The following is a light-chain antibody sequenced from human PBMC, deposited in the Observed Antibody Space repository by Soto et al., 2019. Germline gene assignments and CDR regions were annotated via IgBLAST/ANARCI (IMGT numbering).Light chain of an antibody. V-gene: IGLV2-23*01. CDR2: EGS. J-gene: IGLJ1*01. CDR1: SSDVGSYNL. CDR3: CSYAGSSTYV. Sequence: QPASVSGSPGQSITISCTGTSSDVGSYNLVSWYQQHPGKAPKLMIYEGSKRPSGVSNRFSGSKSGNTASLTIPGLQAEDEADYYCCSYAGSSTYVFGTGTKVTVL.